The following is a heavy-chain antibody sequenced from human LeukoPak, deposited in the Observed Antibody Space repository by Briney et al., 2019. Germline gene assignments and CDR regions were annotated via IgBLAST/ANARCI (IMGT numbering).Heavy chain of an antibody. CDR2: INHSGST. D-gene: IGHD3-10*01. J-gene: IGHJ4*02. CDR1: GGSFNDYF. V-gene: IGHV4-34*01. CDR3: ARGSTDRGIIINY. Sequence: SETLSLTCAVCGGSFNDYFWTWIRQPPGKELEWIGEINHSGSTNYNPSLKSRVTISVDTSKNQFSLKLSSVTAADTAVYYCARGSTDRGIIINYWGQGNLVTVSS.